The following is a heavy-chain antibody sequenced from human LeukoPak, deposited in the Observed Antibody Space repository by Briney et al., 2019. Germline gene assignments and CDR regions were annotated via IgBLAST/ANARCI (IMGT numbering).Heavy chain of an antibody. CDR1: GGSFSGYY. J-gene: IGHJ3*02. D-gene: IGHD5-18*01. CDR2: INHSGST. V-gene: IGHV4-34*01. CDR3: ARGHSYGYAFDI. Sequence: SETLPLTCAVYGGSFSGYYWSWIRQPPGKGLEWIGEINHSGSTNYNPSLKSRVTISVDTSKNQFSLKLSSVTAADTAVYYCARGHSYGYAFDIWGQGTMVTVSS.